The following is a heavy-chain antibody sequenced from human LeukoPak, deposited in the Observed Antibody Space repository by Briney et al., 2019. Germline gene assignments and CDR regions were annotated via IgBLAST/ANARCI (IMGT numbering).Heavy chain of an antibody. V-gene: IGHV1-18*01. CDR1: GYTFTSYG. D-gene: IGHD4-17*01. Sequence: ASVKVSCKASGYTFTSYGISWVRQAPGQGLEWMGWISAYNGNTNYAQKLQGRVTMTTDTSTSTAYMELRSLRSYNTGVYYCAREKHYGDPFDYWGQGTLVTVSS. J-gene: IGHJ4*02. CDR2: ISAYNGNT. CDR3: AREKHYGDPFDY.